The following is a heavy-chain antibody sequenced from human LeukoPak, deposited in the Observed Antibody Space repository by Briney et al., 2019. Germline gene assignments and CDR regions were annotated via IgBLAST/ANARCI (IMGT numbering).Heavy chain of an antibody. CDR3: ARRGYSYAADY. D-gene: IGHD5-18*01. CDR1: GGSISSSSYY. J-gene: IGHJ4*02. Sequence: SETLSLTCTVSGGSISSSSYYWGWIRQPAGKGLEWIGSIYYSGSTYYNPSLKSRVTISVDTSKNQFSLKLSSVTAADTAVYYCARRGYSYAADYWGQGTLVTVSS. CDR2: IYYSGST. V-gene: IGHV4-39*01.